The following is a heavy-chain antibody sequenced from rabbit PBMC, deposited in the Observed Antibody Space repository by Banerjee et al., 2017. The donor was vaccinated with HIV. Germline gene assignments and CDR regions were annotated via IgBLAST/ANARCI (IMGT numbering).Heavy chain of an antibody. J-gene: IGHJ4*01. V-gene: IGHV1S45*01. Sequence: QEQLVESGGDLVKPEGSLTLTCTASGFSFSSSYWICWVRQAPVTGLEWIACINAADDSKICYASWAKGRFTISKTSSTTVTLQMTSLTAADTATYFCARDLGGSSDLWGPGTLVTVS. CDR3: ARDLGGSSDL. D-gene: IGHD8-1*01. CDR2: INAADDSKI. CDR1: GFSFSSSYW.